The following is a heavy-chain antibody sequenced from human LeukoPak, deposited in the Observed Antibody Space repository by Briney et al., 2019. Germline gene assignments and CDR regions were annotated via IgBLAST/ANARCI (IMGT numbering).Heavy chain of an antibody. V-gene: IGHV3-53*05. CDR3: AKDLEYCSGGSCYEGYFDY. J-gene: IGHJ4*02. Sequence: GGSLRLSCAASGFTVSTKYMTWVRQAPGKGLEWVSIIYSGGTTNYADSVKGRFTISRDNSKNTLYLQMNSLRAEDTAVYYCAKDLEYCSGGSCYEGYFDYWGQGTLVTVSS. CDR2: IYSGGTT. CDR1: GFTVSTKY. D-gene: IGHD2-15*01.